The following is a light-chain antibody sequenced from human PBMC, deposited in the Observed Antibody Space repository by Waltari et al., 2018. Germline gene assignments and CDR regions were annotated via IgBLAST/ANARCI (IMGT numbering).Light chain of an antibody. V-gene: IGLV2-14*01. Sequence: QSALTQPASVSGSPGQSITISCTGTSSDVGGYNYASWYQQHPGKAPELMIYEVSNRPSGVSNRFSGSKSGNTASLTISGLQAEDEADYYCSSYTSSSTPYVFGTGTKVTVL. CDR2: EVS. CDR1: SSDVGGYNY. CDR3: SSYTSSSTPYV. J-gene: IGLJ1*01.